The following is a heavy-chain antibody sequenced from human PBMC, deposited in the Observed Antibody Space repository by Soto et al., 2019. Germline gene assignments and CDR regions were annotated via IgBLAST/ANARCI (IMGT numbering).Heavy chain of an antibody. J-gene: IGHJ4*02. V-gene: IGHV1-69*01. CDR2: IIPIFGTA. CDR1: GGTFSSYA. CDR3: ARDHPGYYDSSGYPTDY. D-gene: IGHD3-22*01. Sequence: QVQLVQSGAEVKKPGSSVKVSCKASGGTFSSYAISWVRQAPGQGLEWMGGIIPIFGTANYAQKFQGRVTISAYESTSTAYMELSSLRSEDTAVYYCARDHPGYYDSSGYPTDYWGQGTLVTVSS.